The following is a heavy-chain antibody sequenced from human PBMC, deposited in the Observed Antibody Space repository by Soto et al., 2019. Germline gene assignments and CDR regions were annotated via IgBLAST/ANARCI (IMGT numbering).Heavy chain of an antibody. V-gene: IGHV4-34*01. Sequence: PSETLSLTCAVHGGSFSGYYWDWIRQPPGKGLEWIGEVNHGGTSNYNPSLKSRAIISVDTSKNQVVLTMTNMGPMDTGTYYGEGKGQEDWPLDYWGQGTLVPGS. D-gene: IGHD3-9*01. CDR1: GGSFSGYY. CDR3: EGKGQEDWPLDY. CDR2: VNHGGTS. J-gene: IGHJ4*02.